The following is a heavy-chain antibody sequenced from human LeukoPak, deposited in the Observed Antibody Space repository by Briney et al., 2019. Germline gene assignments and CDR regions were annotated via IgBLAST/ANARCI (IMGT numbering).Heavy chain of an antibody. Sequence: SETLSLTCTVSGGSISSYYWSWIRQPPGKGLEWIGYIYYSGSTNYNPSLKSRVTISVDTSKNQFSLNLSSVTAADTAVYYCARVSWSPGTSYYYMDVWGKGTTVTVSS. CDR2: IYYSGST. V-gene: IGHV4-59*01. J-gene: IGHJ6*03. CDR1: GGSISSYY. CDR3: ARVSWSPGTSYYYMDV. D-gene: IGHD1-1*01.